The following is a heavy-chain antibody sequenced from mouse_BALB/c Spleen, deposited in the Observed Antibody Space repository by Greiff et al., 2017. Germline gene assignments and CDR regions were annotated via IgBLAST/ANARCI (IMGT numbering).Heavy chain of an antibody. D-gene: IGHD2-4*01. CDR3: ARRGIYYDPDYYAMDY. V-gene: IGHV1-82*01. CDR2: IYPGDGDT. Sequence: VQLQQSGPELVKPGASVKISCKASGYAFSSSWMNWVKQRPGQGLEWIGRIYPGDGDTNYNGKFKGKATLTADKSSSTAYMQLSSLTSVDSAVYFCARRGIYYDPDYYAMDYWGQGTSVTVAS. CDR1: GYAFSSSW. J-gene: IGHJ4*01.